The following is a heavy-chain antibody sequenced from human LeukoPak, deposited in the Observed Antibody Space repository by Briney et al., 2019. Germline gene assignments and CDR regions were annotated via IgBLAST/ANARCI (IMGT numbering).Heavy chain of an antibody. CDR2: IKQDGSEK. J-gene: IGHJ4*02. CDR1: GFTFSSYA. V-gene: IGHV3-7*01. D-gene: IGHD6-19*01. CDR3: ARDRIAVAGTMDY. Sequence: GGSLRLSCAASGFTFSSYAMSWVRQAPGKGLEWVANIKQDGSEKYYVDSVKGRFTISRDNAKNSLYLQMNSLRAEDTAVYYCARDRIAVAGTMDYWGQGTLITVPS.